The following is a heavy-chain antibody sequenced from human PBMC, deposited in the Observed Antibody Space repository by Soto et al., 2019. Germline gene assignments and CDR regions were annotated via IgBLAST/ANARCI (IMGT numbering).Heavy chain of an antibody. J-gene: IGHJ5*02. Sequence: PSETLSLTCTVSAGSVSSGSYYWSWIRQPPGKGLEWIGFMYFGGSFNYNPSLSSRVTLSVETSKNQFSMKVTSVTASDTAVYYCARSYYDSTGFAVDPWGQGTLVTVSS. CDR1: AGSVSSGSYY. CDR3: ARSYYDSTGFAVDP. D-gene: IGHD3-22*01. V-gene: IGHV4-61*01. CDR2: MYFGGSF.